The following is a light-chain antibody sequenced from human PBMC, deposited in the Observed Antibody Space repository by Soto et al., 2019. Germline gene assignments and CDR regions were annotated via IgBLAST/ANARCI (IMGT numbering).Light chain of an antibody. J-gene: IGLJ2*01. CDR2: EGS. V-gene: IGLV2-23*01. Sequence: QSVLTQPASVSGSPGQSITISCTGNSSDVGSYNLVSWYQQHPGKAPKLIIYEGSTRPSGVSNRFSGSKSGNTASLTISGLQAEDAADYYCCSYAGSSTVLFGGGTKLTVL. CDR3: CSYAGSSTVL. CDR1: SSDVGSYNL.